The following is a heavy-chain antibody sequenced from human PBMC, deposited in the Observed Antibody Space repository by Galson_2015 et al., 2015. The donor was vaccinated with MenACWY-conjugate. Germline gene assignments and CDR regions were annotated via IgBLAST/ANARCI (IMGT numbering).Heavy chain of an antibody. V-gene: IGHV5-10-1*01. D-gene: IGHD4-17*01. CDR3: ARYGDYVRLNFDY. Sequence: QSGAEVKKPGESLRISCKGSGYSFTSYWISWVRQMPGKGLEWMGRIDPSDSYTDYSPSFQGHVIISVDKSINTAYLQWSSLEASDTAMYYCARYGDYVRLNFDYWGQGTIVTVSS. CDR1: GYSFTSYW. J-gene: IGHJ4*02. CDR2: IDPSDSYT.